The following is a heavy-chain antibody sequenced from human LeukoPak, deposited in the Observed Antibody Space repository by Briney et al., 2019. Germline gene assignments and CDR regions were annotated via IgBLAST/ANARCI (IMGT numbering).Heavy chain of an antibody. CDR2: IKQDGSEK. V-gene: IGHV3-7*01. D-gene: IGHD1-26*01. CDR3: TSGSYHEVDY. J-gene: IGHJ4*02. Sequence: GGSLRLSCAASGFTFSSYWMSWVRQAPGKGQEWVANIKQDGSEKYYVDSVKGRFTISRDNAKNSLYLQMNSLRAEDTAVYYCTSGSYHEVDYWGQGTLVTVSS. CDR1: GFTFSSYW.